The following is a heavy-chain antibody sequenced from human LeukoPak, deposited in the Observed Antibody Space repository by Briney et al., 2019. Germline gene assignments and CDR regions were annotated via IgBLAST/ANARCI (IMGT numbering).Heavy chain of an antibody. CDR3: AREGSMVRGVGIFGFDY. V-gene: IGHV1-3*03. CDR1: GYTFISYA. J-gene: IGHJ4*02. D-gene: IGHD3-10*01. CDR2: MNAGNGNT. Sequence: GASVKVSCKSSGYTFISYAMHWVRQAPGQRLEWMGWMNAGNGNTKYSQKFQGRVTITRDTSACTAYMELSSLKSEDMAVYYCAREGSMVRGVGIFGFDYWGQGTLVTVSS.